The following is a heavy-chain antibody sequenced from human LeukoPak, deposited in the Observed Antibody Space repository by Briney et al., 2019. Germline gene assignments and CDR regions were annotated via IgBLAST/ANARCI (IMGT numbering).Heavy chain of an antibody. V-gene: IGHV3-7*04. D-gene: IGHD4/OR15-4a*01. CDR1: GFTFSNSW. CDR3: AKDSSGALDY. Sequence: GGSLRLSCAASGFTFSNSWMAWVRQAPGKGLEWVANIKQDGSTKNYVGSVKGRFTISRDNAKNSLYLQMDSLRAEDTAVYYCAKDSSGALDYWGQGTLVTVSS. J-gene: IGHJ4*02. CDR2: IKQDGSTK.